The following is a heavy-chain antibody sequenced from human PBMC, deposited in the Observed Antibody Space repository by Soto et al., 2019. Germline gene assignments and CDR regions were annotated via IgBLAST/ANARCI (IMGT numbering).Heavy chain of an antibody. CDR3: ARLPGVYSYGFNFDY. Sequence: SETLSLTCTVSGGSISSYYWSWIRQPPGKGLEWIGYIYYSGSTNYNPSLKSRDNISEDTSKNQLSLKLSSVTAADTDEYNCARLPGVYSYGFNFDYWGQGTLVTVS. D-gene: IGHD5-18*01. CDR1: GGSISSYY. CDR2: IYYSGST. J-gene: IGHJ4*02. V-gene: IGHV4-59*08.